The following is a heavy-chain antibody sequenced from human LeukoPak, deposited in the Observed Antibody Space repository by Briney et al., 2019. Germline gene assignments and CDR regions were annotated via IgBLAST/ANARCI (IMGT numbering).Heavy chain of an antibody. CDR1: GFTFSSYE. Sequence: PGGSLRLSCAASGFTFSSYEMNWVRQAPGKGLEWVSYISSSGSTIYYADSVKGRFTISRDNAKNSLYLQMNSLRAEDTAVYYCARSHPHDAFDIWGQGTMVTVSS. V-gene: IGHV3-48*03. CDR3: ARSHPHDAFDI. J-gene: IGHJ3*02. CDR2: ISSSGSTI.